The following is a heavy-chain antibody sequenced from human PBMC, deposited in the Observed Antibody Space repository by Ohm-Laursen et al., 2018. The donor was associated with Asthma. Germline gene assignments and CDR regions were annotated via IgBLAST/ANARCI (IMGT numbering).Heavy chain of an antibody. Sequence: GTLSLTCTVSGDSIGSSRSYWGWIRRAPGKGLDWIGIISFEGSTYYNPSLGGRLTMSVDTSKTLVSLTLSSVTVADTAMYYCAFCSGGTCYHGVFDFWGQGSMVTVSS. D-gene: IGHD2-15*01. CDR2: ISFEGST. CDR1: GDSIGSSRSY. J-gene: IGHJ3*01. CDR3: AFCSGGTCYHGVFDF. V-gene: IGHV4-39*01.